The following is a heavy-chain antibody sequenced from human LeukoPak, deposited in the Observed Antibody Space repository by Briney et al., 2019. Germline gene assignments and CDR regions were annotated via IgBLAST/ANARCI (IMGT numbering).Heavy chain of an antibody. CDR3: ARVGCSGGSCYSGAFDI. J-gene: IGHJ3*02. V-gene: IGHV4-59*01. D-gene: IGHD2-15*01. CDR2: IYYSGST. CDR1: GGSISSYY. Sequence: SETLSLTCTVSGGSISSYYWSWIRQPPGKGLEWIGYIYYSGSTNYNPSLKSRVTISVDTSKNQFSLKLSSVTAADTAVYYRARVGCSGGSCYSGAFDIWGQGTMVTVSS.